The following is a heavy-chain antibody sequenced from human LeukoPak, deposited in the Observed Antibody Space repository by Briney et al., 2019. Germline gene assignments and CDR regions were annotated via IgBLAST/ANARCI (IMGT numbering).Heavy chain of an antibody. V-gene: IGHV4-31*03. CDR2: IYYSGST. Sequence: SQTLSLTCTVSGGSISSGGYYWSWIRQHPGKGLEWIGYIYYSGSTYYNPSLKSRVTISVDTSKNQFSLKLSSVTAADTAVYYCARLTYYYESSGHYATWFDPWSQGTLVTVSS. J-gene: IGHJ5*02. D-gene: IGHD3-22*01. CDR1: GGSISSGGYY. CDR3: ARLTYYYESSGHYATWFDP.